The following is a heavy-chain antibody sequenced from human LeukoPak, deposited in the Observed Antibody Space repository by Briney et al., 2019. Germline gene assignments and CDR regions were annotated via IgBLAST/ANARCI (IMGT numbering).Heavy chain of an antibody. CDR3: ARVKTAPKYYFDY. CDR1: GDSINRGGYY. J-gene: IGHJ4*02. CDR2: IYYSGST. Sequence: SETLSLTCTVSGDSINRGGYYWSWIRQHPGKGLEWIGHIYYSGSTYYNPSLKSRITISVDTSKSHFSLKLSSVTAADTAVYYCARVKTAPKYYFDYWGQGTLVTVSS. V-gene: IGHV4-31*03. D-gene: IGHD5-18*01.